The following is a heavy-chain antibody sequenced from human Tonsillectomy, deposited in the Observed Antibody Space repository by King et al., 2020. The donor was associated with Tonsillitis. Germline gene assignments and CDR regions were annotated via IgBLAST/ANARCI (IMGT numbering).Heavy chain of an antibody. Sequence: QVQLVESGGGVVQPGRSLSLSCAASGFAFSSYAMHWVRQAPGKGLEWGAVISYDGSNKYYADSVKGRFTISRDNSKNTLDLQMSSLRAEDTAVYYCARVPRGSSSSYYFDYWGQGTLVTVSS. D-gene: IGHD6-6*01. V-gene: IGHV3-30-3*01. J-gene: IGHJ4*02. CDR1: GFAFSSYA. CDR2: ISYDGSNK. CDR3: ARVPRGSSSSYYFDY.